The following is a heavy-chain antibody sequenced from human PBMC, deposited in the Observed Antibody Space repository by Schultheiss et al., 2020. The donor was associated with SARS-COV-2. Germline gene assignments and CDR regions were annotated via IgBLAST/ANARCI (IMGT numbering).Heavy chain of an antibody. V-gene: IGHV3-23*01. J-gene: IGHJ4*02. Sequence: GGSLRLSCAASGFTFSSYAMSWVRQAPGKGLEWVSAISGSGGSTYYADSVKGRFTISRDNSKNTLYLQMNSLKTEDTAVYYCTTDRLPPTPIVGAYYFDYWGQGTLVTVSS. CDR1: GFTFSSYA. D-gene: IGHD1-26*01. CDR2: ISGSGGST. CDR3: TTDRLPPTPIVGAYYFDY.